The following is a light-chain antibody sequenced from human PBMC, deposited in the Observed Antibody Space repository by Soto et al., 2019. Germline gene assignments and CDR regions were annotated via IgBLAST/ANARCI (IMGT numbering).Light chain of an antibody. V-gene: IGKV1-39*01. J-gene: IGKJ1*01. CDR3: HQSYSPPWT. CDR1: QSISTY. Sequence: DIQMTQSPSSLSASVGDRVTITCRASQSISTYLNWYQQKPGKAPEFLIYSASSLQSGVPSRFSGSGSGTDFTLTINSLLPEDFATYYCHQSYSPPWTFGQGTKVEIK. CDR2: SAS.